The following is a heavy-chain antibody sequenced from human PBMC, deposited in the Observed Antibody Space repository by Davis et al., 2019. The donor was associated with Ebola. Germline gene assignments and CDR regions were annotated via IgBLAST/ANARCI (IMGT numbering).Heavy chain of an antibody. V-gene: IGHV3-53*01. Sequence: PGGSLRLSCAASGFTVSSNYMSWVRQAPGKGLEWVSVIYSGGSTYYADSVKGRFTISRDNSKNTLYLQMNSLRAEDTAVYYYARAFSDPTYYYYYGMDVWGQGTTVTVSS. D-gene: IGHD2-21*01. CDR3: ARAFSDPTYYYYYGMDV. CDR2: IYSGGST. J-gene: IGHJ6*02. CDR1: GFTVSSNY.